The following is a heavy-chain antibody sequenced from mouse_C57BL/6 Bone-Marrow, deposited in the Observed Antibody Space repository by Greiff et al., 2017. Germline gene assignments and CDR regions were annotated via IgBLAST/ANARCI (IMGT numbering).Heavy chain of an antibody. CDR1: GFNIKDYY. J-gene: IGHJ2*01. V-gene: IGHV14-2*01. CDR2: IDPEAGET. CDR3: TRSLIYYGTNY. D-gene: IGHD1-1*01. Sequence: EVQVVESGAELVKPGASVKLSCTASGFNIKDYYIPWVKQRTEQGLEWIGRIDPEAGETKYAPKFQDKATIPADPSSNTAYLQRSSLTAEDTSVYYCTRSLIYYGTNYWGQGTTLTVSS.